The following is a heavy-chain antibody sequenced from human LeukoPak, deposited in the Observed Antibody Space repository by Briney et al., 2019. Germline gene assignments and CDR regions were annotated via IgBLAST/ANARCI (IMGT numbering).Heavy chain of an antibody. J-gene: IGHJ6*02. CDR3: ARGLGTHYYYDMDV. CDR1: GGSISSYY. CDR2: IYSSGST. D-gene: IGHD4-11*01. Sequence: NPSETLSLTCTVSGGSISSYYWSWIRQPPGKGLEWIAYIYSSGSTDYNPSLKSRVTISVDTSKNQFSLKLSSVTAADTAVYYCARGLGTHYYYDMDVWGQGTTVTVSS. V-gene: IGHV4-59*12.